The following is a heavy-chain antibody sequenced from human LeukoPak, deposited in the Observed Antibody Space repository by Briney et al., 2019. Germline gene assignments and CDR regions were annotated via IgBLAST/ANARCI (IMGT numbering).Heavy chain of an antibody. Sequence: GGSLRLSCAVSGITLSNYGMSWVRQAPGKGREWVAGINDSGSTTKYADSVNGRFTISRDHPMNTLYLQIHRLRADDTAVYLCAKRGVVIRVILDGWEKEAYYFDSWGEGALVTVS. D-gene: IGHD1-26*01. CDR1: GITLSNYG. J-gene: IGHJ4*02. V-gene: IGHV3-23*01. CDR2: INDSGSTT. CDR3: AKRGVVIRVILDGWEKEAYYFDS.